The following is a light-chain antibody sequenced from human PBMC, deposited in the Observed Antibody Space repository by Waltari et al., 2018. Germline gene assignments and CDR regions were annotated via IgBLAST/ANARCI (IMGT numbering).Light chain of an antibody. J-gene: IGKJ4*01. CDR3: QHYNNWPLT. CDR2: GAS. CDR1: QSVSSN. Sequence: EIVMTQSPATLSVTPGERATLSCRASQSVSSNLAWYQQTPGQAPRLLIYGASTRATGIPARFSGSGSGTEFTLTISSLQSEDFAVYYCQHYNNWPLTFGGGTKVEIK. V-gene: IGKV3-15*01.